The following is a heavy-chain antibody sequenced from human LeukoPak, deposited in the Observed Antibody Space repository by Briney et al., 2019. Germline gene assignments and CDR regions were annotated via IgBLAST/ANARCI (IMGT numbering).Heavy chain of an antibody. Sequence: GGSLRLSCAASGFTFSSYGMHWVRQAPGKGLEWVAFIRYDGSNKYYADSVKGRFTISRDNSKNTLYLQMISLRAEDTAVYYCAKDPGQLLVYYFDYWGQGTLVTVSS. J-gene: IGHJ4*02. CDR2: IRYDGSNK. D-gene: IGHD6-6*01. CDR1: GFTFSSYG. V-gene: IGHV3-30*02. CDR3: AKDPGQLLVYYFDY.